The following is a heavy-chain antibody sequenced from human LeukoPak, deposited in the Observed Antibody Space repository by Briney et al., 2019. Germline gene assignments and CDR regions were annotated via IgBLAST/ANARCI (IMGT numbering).Heavy chain of an antibody. CDR1: GGSISSGDYY. V-gene: IGHV4-30-4*01. Sequence: SQTLSLACTVSGGSISSGDYYWSWIRQPPGKGLEWIGYIYYSGSTYYNPSLKSRVTISVDTSKNQFSLKLSSGTAADTAVYYCARTLYYYGRSGYLYYWGQGTLVTVSS. CDR3: ARTLYYYGRSGYLYY. D-gene: IGHD3-22*01. CDR2: IYYSGST. J-gene: IGHJ4*02.